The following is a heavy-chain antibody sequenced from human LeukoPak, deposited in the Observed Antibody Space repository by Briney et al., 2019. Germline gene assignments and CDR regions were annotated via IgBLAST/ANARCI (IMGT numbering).Heavy chain of an antibody. CDR3: ARAGYSSTWSSRYFDL. D-gene: IGHD6-13*01. CDR1: GFTFSNHD. V-gene: IGHV3-13*01. CDR2: IGTAGKT. J-gene: IGHJ2*01. Sequence: PGGSLRLSCVAPGFTFSNHDMHLVRQATGKGLEWVSAIGTAGKTYYPGSVRGRFTISRENAKQSLYFQLNSLSDGATSVYDYARAGYSSTWSSRYFDLWGRGTLVTVSS.